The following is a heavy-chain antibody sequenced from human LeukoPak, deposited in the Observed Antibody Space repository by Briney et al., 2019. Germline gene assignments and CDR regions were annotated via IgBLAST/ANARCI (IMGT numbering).Heavy chain of an antibody. J-gene: IGHJ3*01. CDR2: IYYSGST. CDR3: ARDLLDGDYAYDAFDF. Sequence: SETLSLTCTVSGGSISSYYWSWIRQPPGKGLEWIGYIYYSGSTNYNPSLKSRVTISVDTSKNQFSLKLSSVTAADTAVYYCARDLLDGDYAYDAFDFWGQGTMVTVSS. D-gene: IGHD4-17*01. V-gene: IGHV4-59*01. CDR1: GGSISSYY.